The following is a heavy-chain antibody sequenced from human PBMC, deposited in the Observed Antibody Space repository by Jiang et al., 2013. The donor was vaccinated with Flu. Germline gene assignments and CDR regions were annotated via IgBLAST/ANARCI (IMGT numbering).Heavy chain of an antibody. CDR3: ANLGNYRQPDHFDY. D-gene: IGHD1-7*01. CDR2: IYYSGST. Sequence: LLKPSETLSLTCTVSGGSISSSSYYWGWIRQPPGKGLEWIGSIYYSGSTYYNPSLKSRVTISVDTSKNQFSLKLSSVTAADTAVYYCANLGNYRQPDHFDYWGQGTLVTVSS. CDR1: GGSISSSSYY. V-gene: IGHV4-39*07. J-gene: IGHJ4*02.